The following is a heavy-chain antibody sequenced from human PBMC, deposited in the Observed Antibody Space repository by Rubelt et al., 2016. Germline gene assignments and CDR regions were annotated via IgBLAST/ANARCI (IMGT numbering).Heavy chain of an antibody. CDR1: GGPISSYY. J-gene: IGHJ4*02. Sequence: QLQLQESGPGLVKPSETLSLTCTVSGGPISSYYWSWIRQPPGKGLEWIGYIYYSGSTNYNPSLKSRVTISVDTSKNQFSLNLSLVTAAETAGYYCARDRSIAAAGTGFDYWGQGTLVTVSS. V-gene: IGHV4-59*01. CDR3: ARDRSIAAAGTGFDY. D-gene: IGHD6-13*01. CDR2: IYYSGST.